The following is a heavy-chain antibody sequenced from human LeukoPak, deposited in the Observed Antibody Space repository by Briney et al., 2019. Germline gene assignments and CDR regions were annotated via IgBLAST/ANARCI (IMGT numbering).Heavy chain of an antibody. J-gene: IGHJ4*02. D-gene: IGHD6-19*01. CDR2: INPSGGSA. CDR3: ARPGFAYSSGWYTYYFDY. Sequence: ASVKVSCKASGYTFSIYNMHWVRQAPGQGLEWMGIINPSGGSASDTQKFQGRVTMTRDTSTSTLYMELSSLRAEDTAVYYCARPGFAYSSGWYTYYFDYWGQGTLVTVSS. CDR1: GYTFSIYN. V-gene: IGHV1-46*01.